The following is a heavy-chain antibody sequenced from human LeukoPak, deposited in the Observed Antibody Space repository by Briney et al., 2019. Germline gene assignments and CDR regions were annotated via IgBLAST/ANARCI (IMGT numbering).Heavy chain of an antibody. CDR1: GFTFSSYA. D-gene: IGHD1-26*01. CDR2: IRQDGGLK. V-gene: IGHV3-7*01. Sequence: GRSLRLSCAASGFTFSSYAMHWVRQAPGKGLEWVANIRQDGGLKHYVDSVKGRFTISRDNAENSLYLQMNSLRAEDTAVYYCAREIVGAIKSYFGYWGQGTLVTASS. J-gene: IGHJ4*02. CDR3: AREIVGAIKSYFGY.